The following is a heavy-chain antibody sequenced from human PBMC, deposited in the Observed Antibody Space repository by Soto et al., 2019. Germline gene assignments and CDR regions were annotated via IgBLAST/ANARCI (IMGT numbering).Heavy chain of an antibody. V-gene: IGHV3-33*01. D-gene: IGHD4-17*01. J-gene: IGHJ3*02. CDR3: ARGDLYGDYLFDI. Sequence: GGSLRLSCAASGFTFSSYGMHWVRQAPGKGLEWVAVIWYDGSNKYYADSVKGRFTISRDNSKNTLYLQMNSLRAEDTAVYYCARGDLYGDYLFDIWGQGTMVTVSS. CDR1: GFTFSSYG. CDR2: IWYDGSNK.